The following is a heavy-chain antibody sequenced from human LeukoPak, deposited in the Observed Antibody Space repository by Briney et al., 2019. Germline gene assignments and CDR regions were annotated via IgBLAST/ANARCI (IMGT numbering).Heavy chain of an antibody. V-gene: IGHV1-69*05. J-gene: IGHJ4*02. CDR3: ARDPSYYEDGDY. Sequence: SVKVSCKASGGTFSSYAISWVRQAPGQGLEWMGRIIPIFGTANYAQKFQGRVTITTDESTSTSYMELSSLRSEDTAVYYCARDPSYYEDGDYWGQGTLVTVSS. CDR2: IIPIFGTA. CDR1: GGTFSSYA. D-gene: IGHD3-22*01.